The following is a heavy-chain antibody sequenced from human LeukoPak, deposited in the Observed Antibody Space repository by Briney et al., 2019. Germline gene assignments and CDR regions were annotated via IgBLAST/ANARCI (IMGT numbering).Heavy chain of an antibody. CDR1: GFTFSSYA. CDR2: ISYDGSNK. Sequence: GRSLRLSCAASGFTFSSYAMHWVRQAPGKGLEWVAVISYDGSNKYYADSVKGRFTISRDNSKNTLYLQMNSLRAEDTAVYYCARDGAYIAVAGPGDYWGQGTLVTVSS. J-gene: IGHJ4*02. V-gene: IGHV3-30-3*01. D-gene: IGHD6-19*01. CDR3: ARDGAYIAVAGPGDY.